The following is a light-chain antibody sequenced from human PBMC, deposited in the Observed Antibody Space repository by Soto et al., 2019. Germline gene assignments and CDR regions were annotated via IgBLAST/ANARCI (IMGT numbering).Light chain of an antibody. J-gene: IGKJ1*01. Sequence: DSQVTQSPSNLSAFLGGRVTITCRASQSVSNWLAWYQQKPGKAPNLLIYDVSSLESGVPSRFSGSGSGTEFILTISSLQPDDFATYYCQQYDRYSWTFGQGTNGDIK. CDR1: QSVSNW. V-gene: IGKV1-5*01. CDR2: DVS. CDR3: QQYDRYSWT.